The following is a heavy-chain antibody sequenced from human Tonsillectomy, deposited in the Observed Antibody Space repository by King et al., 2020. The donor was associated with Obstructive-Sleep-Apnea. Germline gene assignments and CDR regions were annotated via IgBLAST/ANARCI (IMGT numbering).Heavy chain of an antibody. CDR1: GGSVSSGSSY. Sequence: QLPLQESGPGLVKPSETLSLTCTVSGGSVSSGSSYWSWIRQSPGRGLEWIGYVYYTGGSDYNPSLQSRVTISVDTSKNQFSLKLTSVTAADTALYYCARESGSTARTWRMDVWGQGTTVTVSS. D-gene: IGHD1-1*01. CDR2: VYYTGGS. CDR3: ARESGSTARTWRMDV. J-gene: IGHJ6*02. V-gene: IGHV4-61*01.